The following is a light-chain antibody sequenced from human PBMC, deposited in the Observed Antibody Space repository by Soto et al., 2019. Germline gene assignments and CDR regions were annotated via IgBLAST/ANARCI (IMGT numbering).Light chain of an antibody. CDR1: QSVSIF. J-gene: IGKJ4*01. CDR2: DAS. Sequence: EIVLTQSPATLSLSPGERATLSCRASQSVSIFFAWYQQKGGQAPSLLIYDASKRATGIPARFSGSGSGTDVTLTISSLEPEDFAVYYCQHRFSWPLTFCGGTTIEIK. CDR3: QHRFSWPLT. V-gene: IGKV3-11*01.